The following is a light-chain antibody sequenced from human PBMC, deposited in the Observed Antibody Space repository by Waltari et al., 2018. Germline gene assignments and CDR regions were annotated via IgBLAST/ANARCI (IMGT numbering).Light chain of an antibody. CDR1: QSVRRS. J-gene: IGKJ1*01. Sequence: EIVLTQSPGTLSLSPGERATLSCRASQSVRRSLALYQQKPGQAPRLLIYGASSRATGVPDRFSGSGSGTDFSLTISRLEPEDFAVYYCQHYVRLPVSFGQGTKVEIK. CDR2: GAS. V-gene: IGKV3-20*01. CDR3: QHYVRLPVS.